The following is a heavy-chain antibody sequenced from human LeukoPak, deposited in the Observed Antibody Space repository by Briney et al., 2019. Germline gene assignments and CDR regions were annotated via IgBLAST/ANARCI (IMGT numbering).Heavy chain of an antibody. CDR2: IYYSGCT. J-gene: IGHJ3*02. CDR3: ARLIGVQNAFDI. D-gene: IGHD3-3*01. V-gene: IGHV4-30-4*08. Sequence: SQTLSLTCTVSGGSISSGDYYWSWIRQPPGKGLEWIGYIYYSGCTYYNPSLKSRVTISVDTSKNQFSLKLSSVTAADTAVYYCARLIGVQNAFDIWGQGTMVTVSS. CDR1: GGSISSGDYY.